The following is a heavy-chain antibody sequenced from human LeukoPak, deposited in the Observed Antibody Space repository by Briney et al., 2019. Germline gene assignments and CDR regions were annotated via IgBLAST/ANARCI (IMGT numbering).Heavy chain of an antibody. V-gene: IGHV1-18*01. CDR1: GSTFTSYS. CDR3: ARDYYDSSGYYVVDY. J-gene: IGHJ4*02. D-gene: IGHD3-22*01. CDR2: ISAYNGNT. Sequence: ASVKVSCKASGSTFTSYSISWVRQTPGQGLEWMGWISAYNGNTNYAQKLQGRVTMTTDTSTSTAYMELRSLRSDDTAVYYCARDYYDSSGYYVVDYWGQGTLVTVSS.